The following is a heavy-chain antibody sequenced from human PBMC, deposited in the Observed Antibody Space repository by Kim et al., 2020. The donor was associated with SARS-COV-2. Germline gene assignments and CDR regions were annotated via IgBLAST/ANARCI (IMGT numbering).Heavy chain of an antibody. V-gene: IGHV1-3*01. J-gene: IGHJ4*02. D-gene: IGHD3-10*01. CDR3: ARGGSYYYGSGSLINIDY. Sequence: ASVKVSCKASGYTFTSYAMHWVRQAPGQRLEWMGWINAGNGNTKYSQKFQGRVTITRDTSASTAYMELSSLRSEDTAVYYCARGGSYYYGSGSLINIDYWGQGTLVTVSS. CDR1: GYTFTSYA. CDR2: INAGNGNT.